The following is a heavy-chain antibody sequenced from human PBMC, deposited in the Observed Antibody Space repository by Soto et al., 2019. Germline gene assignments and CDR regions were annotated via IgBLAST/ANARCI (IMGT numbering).Heavy chain of an antibody. V-gene: IGHV1-69*06. Sequence: QVQLVQSGAEVKKPGSSVKVSCKASGGTFTSYTFNWVRQAPGEGLEWMGNIIPIFDSANYAQKFQGRVTITADKSTSTAYMEMSSLRSEDTAIYYCARVLAVDGGGFDFWGQGTLVTVSS. J-gene: IGHJ4*02. CDR3: ARVLAVDGGGFDF. CDR2: IIPIFDSA. CDR1: GGTFTSYT. D-gene: IGHD6-19*01.